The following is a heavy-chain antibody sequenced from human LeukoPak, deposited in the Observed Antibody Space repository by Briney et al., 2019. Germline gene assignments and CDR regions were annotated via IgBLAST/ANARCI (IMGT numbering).Heavy chain of an antibody. CDR3: ARGFTISGYYPYYFDY. V-gene: IGHV4-34*01. J-gene: IGHJ4*02. Sequence: PSETLSLTCAVYGGSFSGYYWSWIRQPPGKGLEWIGEINHSGSTNYNPSLKSRVTISVDTSKNQFPLKLSSVTAADTAVYYCARGFTISGYYPYYFDYWGQGTLVTVSS. CDR1: GGSFSGYY. D-gene: IGHD3-22*01. CDR2: INHSGST.